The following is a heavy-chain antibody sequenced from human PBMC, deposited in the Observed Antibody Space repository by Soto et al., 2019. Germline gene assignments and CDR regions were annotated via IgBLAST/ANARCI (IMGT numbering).Heavy chain of an antibody. CDR3: ARGYCSGGTCYSKRDFYYALDV. V-gene: IGHV5-51*01. CDR2: IYAGDSDT. J-gene: IGHJ6*02. D-gene: IGHD2-15*01. CDR1: GYSFTNYW. Sequence: GESLKISCKGSGYSFTNYWIGWVRQMPGKGLEWMGLIYAGDSDTRSSPSFQGQVTFSVDMSINAAYLQWTSLRASDTAIYYCARGYCSGGTCYSKRDFYYALDVWGQGTTVTAP.